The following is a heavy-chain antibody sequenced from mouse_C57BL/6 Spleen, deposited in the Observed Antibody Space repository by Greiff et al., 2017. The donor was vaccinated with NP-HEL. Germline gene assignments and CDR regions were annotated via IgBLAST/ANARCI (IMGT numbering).Heavy chain of an antibody. V-gene: IGHV5-9*01. CDR2: ISGGGGNT. Sequence: EVKLEESGGGLVKPGGSLKLSCAASGFTFSSYTMSWVRQTPEKRLEWVATISGGGGNTYYPDSVKGRFTISRDNAKNTLYLQMSSLRSEDTALYYCARQGIYYGSSYWYFDVWGTGTTVTVSS. J-gene: IGHJ1*03. CDR3: ARQGIYYGSSYWYFDV. D-gene: IGHD1-1*01. CDR1: GFTFSSYT.